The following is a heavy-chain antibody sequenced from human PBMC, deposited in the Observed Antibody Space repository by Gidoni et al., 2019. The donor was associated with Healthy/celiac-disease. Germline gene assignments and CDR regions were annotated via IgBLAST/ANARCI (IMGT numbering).Heavy chain of an antibody. CDR3: ARERSRDGYIYDAFDI. CDR2: IWYDGSNK. J-gene: IGHJ3*02. V-gene: IGHV3-33*01. Sequence: QVQLVESGGGVVQPGRSLRLSCAGSGFTFSSNGMHGVRKAPGKGLEWVAVIWYDGSNKYYADSVKGRFTISRDNSKNTLYLQMNSLRAEDTAVYYCARERSRDGYIYDAFDIWGQGTMVTVSS. D-gene: IGHD5-12*01. CDR1: GFTFSSNG.